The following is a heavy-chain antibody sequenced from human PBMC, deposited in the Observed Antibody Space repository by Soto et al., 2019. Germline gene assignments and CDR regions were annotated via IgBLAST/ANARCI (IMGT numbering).Heavy chain of an antibody. CDR1: GGSISTYS. D-gene: IGHD2-8*01. Sequence: QVQLQQSGPGLVKPSETLSLTCTVSGGSISTYSWNWIRQPPGKGLEWIGYIHHSGSTTYNPSLKSRVTISMDASKNQFSLHLDSVTAADTAVYYCARVVDCANGVCSFWFDPWGQGTLVTVSS. CDR3: ARVVDCANGVCSFWFDP. J-gene: IGHJ5*02. V-gene: IGHV4-59*01. CDR2: IHHSGST.